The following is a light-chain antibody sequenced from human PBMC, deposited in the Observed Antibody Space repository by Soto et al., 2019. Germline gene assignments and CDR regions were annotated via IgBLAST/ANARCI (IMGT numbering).Light chain of an antibody. Sequence: QSALTQPAAVSGSPGQSITISCTGTSSDVGGYNYVSWYQQHPGKAPKLMIYDVNNRPSGVSNRFSGSKSGNTAYLTISGLQAEDEADYYCSSYTSSSTVVFGGGTKLTVL. J-gene: IGLJ2*01. CDR2: DVN. CDR1: SSDVGGYNY. V-gene: IGLV2-14*01. CDR3: SSYTSSSTVV.